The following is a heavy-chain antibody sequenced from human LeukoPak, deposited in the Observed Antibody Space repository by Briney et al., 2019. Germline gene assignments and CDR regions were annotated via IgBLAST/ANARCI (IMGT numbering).Heavy chain of an antibody. CDR3: AREVVAAAGTVDY. CDR1: GGSISSFY. D-gene: IGHD6-13*01. V-gene: IGHV4-59*01. CDR2: IYYSGTT. J-gene: IGHJ4*02. Sequence: PSETLSLTCTVSGGSISSFYWSWIRQPPGKGLECIGYIYYSGTTNYNPSLKSRVSISVDTSKNQFSLKLSSVTAADTAVYYCAREVVAAAGTVDYWGQGTLVIVSS.